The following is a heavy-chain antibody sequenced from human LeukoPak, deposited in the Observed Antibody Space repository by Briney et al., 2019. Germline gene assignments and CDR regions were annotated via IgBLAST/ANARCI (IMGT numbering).Heavy chain of an antibody. D-gene: IGHD3-22*01. V-gene: IGHV3-30*02. CDR1: GFTFSSYG. CDR3: AKDGRSYYYDSSGFGPLDY. J-gene: IGHJ4*02. Sequence: GGSLRLSCAASGFTFSSYGMHWVRQAPGKGLEWVSVIRYDGSNKYYADSVKGRFTISRDNSKNTLYLQMNSLRAEDTAVYYCAKDGRSYYYDSSGFGPLDYWGQGTLVTVSS. CDR2: IRYDGSNK.